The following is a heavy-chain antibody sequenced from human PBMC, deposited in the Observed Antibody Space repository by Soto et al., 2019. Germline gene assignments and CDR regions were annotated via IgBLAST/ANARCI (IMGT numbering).Heavy chain of an antibody. Sequence: EVQLVESGGGLVQPGGSLRLSCAASGFTFSSYSMNWVRPAPGKGLEWVSYISSSSSTIYYADSVKGRFTISRDNAKNSLYLQMNSLRDEDTAVYYCARDSLELRYYYYYGMDVWGQGTTVTVSS. CDR3: ARDSLELRYYYYYGMDV. V-gene: IGHV3-48*02. D-gene: IGHD1-7*01. CDR2: ISSSSSTI. CDR1: GFTFSSYS. J-gene: IGHJ6*02.